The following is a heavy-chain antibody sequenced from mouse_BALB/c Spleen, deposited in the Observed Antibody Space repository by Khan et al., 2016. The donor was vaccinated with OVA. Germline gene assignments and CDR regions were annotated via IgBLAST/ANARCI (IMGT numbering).Heavy chain of an antibody. CDR2: ISTNYGDA. D-gene: IGHD1-1*02. CDR3: VRGGKFAD. Sequence: QVQLQQSGAELVRPGVSVKISCKASGYTFTDYAMHWVKQRHAKSLEWLGVISTNYGDADYNQKFQGKASMTVDRSSSTVYMDLARLTSEESAIYYCVRGGKFADWGQGTLVTVSA. V-gene: IGHV1S137*01. CDR1: GYTFTDYA. J-gene: IGHJ3*01.